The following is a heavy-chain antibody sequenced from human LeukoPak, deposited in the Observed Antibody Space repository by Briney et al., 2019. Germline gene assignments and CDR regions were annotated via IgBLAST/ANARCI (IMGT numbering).Heavy chain of an antibody. Sequence: PSETLSLTCTVSGGSIRSYYWSWIRQPAGKGLEWIGRIYTSGSTNYNPSLRSRVTISVDKSKNQFSLKLSSVTAADTAVYYCARIMDYYYDSSGYSNDWFDPWGQGTLVTVSS. D-gene: IGHD3-22*01. V-gene: IGHV4-4*07. CDR3: ARIMDYYYDSSGYSNDWFDP. CDR2: IYTSGST. CDR1: GGSIRSYY. J-gene: IGHJ5*02.